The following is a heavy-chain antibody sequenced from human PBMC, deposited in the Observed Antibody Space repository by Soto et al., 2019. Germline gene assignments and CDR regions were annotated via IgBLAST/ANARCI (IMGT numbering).Heavy chain of an antibody. J-gene: IGHJ6*02. Sequence: SETLSLTCTVSGGSISSGDYYWSWIRQPPGKGLEWIGEINHSGSTNYNPSLKSRVTISVDTSKNQFSLKLSSVTAADTAVYYCARGARFGELLLSTYYYYYGMDVWGQGTTVTVSS. D-gene: IGHD3-10*01. V-gene: IGHV4-39*07. CDR3: ARGARFGELLLSTYYYYYGMDV. CDR1: GGSISSGDYY. CDR2: INHSGST.